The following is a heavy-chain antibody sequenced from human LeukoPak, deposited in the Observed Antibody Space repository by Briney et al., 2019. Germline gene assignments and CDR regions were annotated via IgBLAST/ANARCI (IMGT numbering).Heavy chain of an antibody. V-gene: IGHV3-30*04. J-gene: IGHJ6*03. CDR1: GFTFNSYA. CDR2: ISFDGTKK. CDR3: ARAAIYYYYNLDV. Sequence: GRSLRPSCVASGFTFNSYAMHWVRQAPGKGLEWVAVISFDGTKKYYSDSVKGRFTISRDKSKNTVYLQMSSLRPQDTSTYYCARAAIYYYYNLDVWGKGTTVAVSS.